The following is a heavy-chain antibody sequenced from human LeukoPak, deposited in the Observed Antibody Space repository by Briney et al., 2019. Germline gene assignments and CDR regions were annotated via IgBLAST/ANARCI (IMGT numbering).Heavy chain of an antibody. Sequence: PGGSLRLSCAASGFTFSSYAMNWVRQAPGKGLEWVSYISSSSSTIYYADSVKGRFTISRDNAKNSLYLQMNSLRAEDTAVYYCARVGGIAARRHLDYWGQGTLVTVSS. CDR2: ISSSSSTI. D-gene: IGHD6-6*01. V-gene: IGHV3-48*01. CDR3: ARVGGIAARRHLDY. CDR1: GFTFSSYA. J-gene: IGHJ4*02.